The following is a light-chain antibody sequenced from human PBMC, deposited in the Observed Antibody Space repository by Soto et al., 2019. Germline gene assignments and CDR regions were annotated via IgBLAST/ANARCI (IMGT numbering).Light chain of an antibody. CDR1: QSISSW. Sequence: DIQMTQSPSTLSASVGDRVTITCRASQSISSWLAWYQQKPGKAPKLLIYDASSLESWVPSRFSGSGSGTEFTLTISSLQPDDFATYYCQQYNSYRWTFGQGTKVDIK. CDR2: DAS. J-gene: IGKJ1*01. CDR3: QQYNSYRWT. V-gene: IGKV1-5*01.